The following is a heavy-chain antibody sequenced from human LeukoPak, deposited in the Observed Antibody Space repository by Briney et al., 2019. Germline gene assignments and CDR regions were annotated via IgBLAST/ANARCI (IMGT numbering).Heavy chain of an antibody. CDR1: GYIFTSYA. CDR3: VRERNDCYGSSGCVGDSYMDV. CDR2: INTNTGNP. V-gene: IGHV7-4-1*02. Sequence: ASVKVSCKASGYIFTSYAMNWVRQAPGQGLEWVGWINTNTGNPTYAQGFTGRFVFSLDTSVSTAYLQISSLKADDTAVYYCVRERNDCYGSSGCVGDSYMDVWGKGTTVTVSS. D-gene: IGHD3-22*01. J-gene: IGHJ6*03.